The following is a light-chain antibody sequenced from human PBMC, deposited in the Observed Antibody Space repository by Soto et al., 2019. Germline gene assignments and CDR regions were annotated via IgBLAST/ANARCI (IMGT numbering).Light chain of an antibody. V-gene: IGKV3-11*01. CDR1: QSVSNY. CDR3: QQRSNWPPVT. Sequence: EIVLTQSPATLSLSPGERATLSCRASQSVSNYLAWYQQKPGQAPRLLIYDASNRASGIPARFSGSGSGTDFTLTISSLEPEDFAVYYCQQRSNWPPVTFGGGTKVEIK. J-gene: IGKJ4*01. CDR2: DAS.